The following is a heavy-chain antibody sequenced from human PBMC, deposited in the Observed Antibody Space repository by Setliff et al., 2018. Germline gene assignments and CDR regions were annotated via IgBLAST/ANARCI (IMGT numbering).Heavy chain of an antibody. CDR1: GGSISDYY. CDR2: IYYGGST. CDR3: ARAHPSRMIVVVRAYYYFDY. J-gene: IGHJ4*02. Sequence: LSLTCTVSGGSISDYYWSWIRQAPGKGLEWIGYIYYGGSTNYNPSLNSRVTISVDTSKNQFSLKLSSVTAADTAVYYCARAHPSRMIVVVRAYYYFDYWGQGTLVTVSS. D-gene: IGHD3-22*01. V-gene: IGHV4-59*08.